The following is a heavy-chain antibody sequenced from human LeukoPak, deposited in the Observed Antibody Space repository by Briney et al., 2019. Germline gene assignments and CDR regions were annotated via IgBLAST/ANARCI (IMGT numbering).Heavy chain of an antibody. CDR3: ARGPVLLWFGESSTGSDP. Sequence: ASVKVSCKASGGTFSSYAINWVRQATGQGLEWMGWMNPNSGNTGYAQKFQGRVTMTRNTSISTAYMELSSLRSEDTAVYYCARGPVLLWFGESSTGSDPWGQGTLVTVSS. CDR2: MNPNSGNT. J-gene: IGHJ5*02. V-gene: IGHV1-8*02. D-gene: IGHD3-10*01. CDR1: GGTFSSYA.